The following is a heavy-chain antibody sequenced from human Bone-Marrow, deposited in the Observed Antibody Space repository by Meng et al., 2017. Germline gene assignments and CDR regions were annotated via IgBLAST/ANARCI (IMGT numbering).Heavy chain of an antibody. CDR1: GYSFTSYW. V-gene: IGHV5-51*01. Sequence: GGSLRLSCKGSGYSFTSYWIGWVRQMPGKGLEWMGIIYPGDSDTRYSPSFQGQVTISADKSISTVYLQWSSLKASDTAMYYCARGGYSYGSSYYYYYGMDVWGQGTTVTVSS. CDR2: IYPGDSDT. J-gene: IGHJ6*02. D-gene: IGHD5-18*01. CDR3: ARGGYSYGSSYYYYYGMDV.